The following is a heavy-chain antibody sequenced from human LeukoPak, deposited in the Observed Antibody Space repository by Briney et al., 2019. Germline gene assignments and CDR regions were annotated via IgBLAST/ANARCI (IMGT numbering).Heavy chain of an antibody. CDR2: ISDRGGST. Sequence: SGGSLRLSCAASGFTFSSYAMSWVRQVPGKGLEWVSVISDRGGSTFYADSVKGRFTISRDNSKNTLYLQMNSLRAEDTAVYYCAKEGTLRLIVYWGQGTLVTVSS. D-gene: IGHD5-12*01. CDR1: GFTFSSYA. V-gene: IGHV3-23*01. CDR3: AKEGTLRLIVY. J-gene: IGHJ4*02.